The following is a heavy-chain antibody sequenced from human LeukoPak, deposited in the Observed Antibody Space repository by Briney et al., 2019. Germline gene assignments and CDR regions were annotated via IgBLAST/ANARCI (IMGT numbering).Heavy chain of an antibody. D-gene: IGHD4-17*01. CDR3: ARDNYGDYPLGVFDY. V-gene: IGHV1-3*01. CDR1: GYTFTSYA. J-gene: IGHJ4*02. CDR2: INAGNGNT. Sequence: GASVKVSCTASGYTFTSYAMHWVRQAPGQRLEWMGWINAGNGNTKYSQKFQGRVTITRDTSASTAYMELSSLRSEDTAVYYCARDNYGDYPLGVFDYWGQGTLVTVSS.